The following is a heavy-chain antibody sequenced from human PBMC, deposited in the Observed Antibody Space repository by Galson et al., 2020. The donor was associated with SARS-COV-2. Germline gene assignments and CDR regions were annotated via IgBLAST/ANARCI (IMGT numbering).Heavy chain of an antibody. Sequence: SETLSPTCAVSGYSISSRYYWGWIRQPPGKGLEWIGSMKNSGGTYYNPSLKSRVTVSLDTSKNQFSLKLNSVTAADTAVYYCARRGGNSGGFDSWGRGTLVTVSS. V-gene: IGHV4-38-2*01. CDR2: MKNSGGT. J-gene: IGHJ4*02. CDR1: GYSISSRYY. CDR3: ARRGGNSGGFDS. D-gene: IGHD2-21*02.